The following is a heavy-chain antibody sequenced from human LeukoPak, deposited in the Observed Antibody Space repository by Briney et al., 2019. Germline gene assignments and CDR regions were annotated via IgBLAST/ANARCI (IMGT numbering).Heavy chain of an antibody. J-gene: IGHJ4*02. Sequence: GESLKISCKASGYTFTSYWIAWVRQMPGKGLEWMGMIYPGDSDTRYSPSFQGQVTISADKSISSAYPQWSSLKASDTATYYCARLDFGDSGSEYFDYWGQGTLVTVSS. D-gene: IGHD4-17*01. CDR1: GYTFTSYW. CDR3: ARLDFGDSGSEYFDY. CDR2: IYPGDSDT. V-gene: IGHV5-51*01.